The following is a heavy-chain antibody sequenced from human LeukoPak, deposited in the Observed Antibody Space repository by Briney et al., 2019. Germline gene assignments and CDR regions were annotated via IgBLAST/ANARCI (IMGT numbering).Heavy chain of an antibody. Sequence: SETLSLTCTVSGGSISSSSYYWGWIRQPPGKGLEWIGSIYYSGSTYYNPSLKSRLTMSVDTSNNHFSLNLNSVTAADTAVYYCARSGASSSGWPFDFWGQGTLVTVPS. CDR2: IYYSGST. D-gene: IGHD6-19*01. CDR3: ARSGASSSGWPFDF. J-gene: IGHJ4*02. V-gene: IGHV4-39*02. CDR1: GGSISSSSYY.